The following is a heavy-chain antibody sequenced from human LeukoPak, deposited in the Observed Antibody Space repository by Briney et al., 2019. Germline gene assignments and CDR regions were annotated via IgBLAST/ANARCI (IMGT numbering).Heavy chain of an antibody. J-gene: IGHJ4*02. CDR3: ARTISSSEDY. Sequence: PSETLSLTCTVSGGSISSYYWSWIRQPPGKGLEWIGYIYYSGSTNYNSSLKSRVTISVDTSKNQFSLKVISVTAADTALYYCARTISSSEDYWGQGILVTVSS. V-gene: IGHV4-59*12. CDR2: IYYSGST. D-gene: IGHD6-13*01. CDR1: GGSISSYY.